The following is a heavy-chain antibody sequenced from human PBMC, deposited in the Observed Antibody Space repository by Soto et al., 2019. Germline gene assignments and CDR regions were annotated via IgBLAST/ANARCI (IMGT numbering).Heavy chain of an antibody. Sequence: GGSLRLSFLPSGFSFSNYNMNWVRQAPGKGLEWLSYISSDNITKYYADSVRGRFTISRDSAKNSLYLQMNSLRDEDTAVYFCARNVDLWGQGTMVTVSS. CDR2: ISSDNITK. J-gene: IGHJ6*01. CDR3: ARNVDL. V-gene: IGHV3-48*02. CDR1: GFSFSNYN.